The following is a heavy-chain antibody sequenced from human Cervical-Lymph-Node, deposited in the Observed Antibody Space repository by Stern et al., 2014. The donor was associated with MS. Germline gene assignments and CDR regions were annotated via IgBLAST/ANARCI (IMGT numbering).Heavy chain of an antibody. V-gene: IGHV1-24*01. D-gene: IGHD3-3*01. CDR1: GYTLTEFS. CDR3: LGWSSFLGVGAGGYDY. J-gene: IGHJ4*02. Sequence: QVQLVESGAEVKKPGASVKVSCKGSGYTLTEFSMHWVRQAPGKGLEWMGRFDPEDGETFYARKFQGRVPMPEDTFTDTAYMELSSLRSEDTAVYSFLGWSSFLGVGAGGYDYWGQGTLVTVSS. CDR2: FDPEDGET.